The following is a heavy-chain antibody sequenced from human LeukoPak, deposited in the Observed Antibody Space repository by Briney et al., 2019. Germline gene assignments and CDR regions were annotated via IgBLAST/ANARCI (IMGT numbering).Heavy chain of an antibody. CDR2: ISAYNGNT. D-gene: IGHD1-26*01. J-gene: IGHJ4*02. Sequence: AASVKVSCKASGYTFTSYGISWVRQAPGQGLEWMGWISAYNGNTNYAQKLQGRVTMTTDTSTSTAYMELRSLGSDDTAVYYCARDVLYSGSYPGDYYFDYWGQGTLVTVSS. V-gene: IGHV1-18*01. CDR1: GYTFTSYG. CDR3: ARDVLYSGSYPGDYYFDY.